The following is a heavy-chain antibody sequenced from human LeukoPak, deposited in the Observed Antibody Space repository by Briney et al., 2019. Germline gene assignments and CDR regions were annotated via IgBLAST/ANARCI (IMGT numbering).Heavy chain of an antibody. CDR3: ATTGDGFDI. Sequence: ASVKVSCKASGYALINYGVSWVRQAPGQGLEWMGWISTYNGNTNYAQKFQGRVTVTTDTSTSTAYMELRSLRFDDTAVYYCATTGDGFDIWGQGTMVRVSS. J-gene: IGHJ3*02. D-gene: IGHD4-17*01. CDR1: GYALINYG. V-gene: IGHV1-18*01. CDR2: ISTYNGNT.